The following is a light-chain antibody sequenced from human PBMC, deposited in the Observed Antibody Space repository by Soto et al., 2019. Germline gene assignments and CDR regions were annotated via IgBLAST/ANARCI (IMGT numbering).Light chain of an antibody. CDR1: SSDVGGYNY. J-gene: IGLJ1*01. CDR3: SSYTSSVSYV. Sequence: QSALTQPASVSGSPGQSITISCTGTSSDVGGYNYVSWYQQHPGKAPKFIIYEVSNRPSGVFNRFSGSKSGNTASLTISGLQAEDEADYYCSSYTSSVSYVFGTGTKLTVL. CDR2: EVS. V-gene: IGLV2-14*01.